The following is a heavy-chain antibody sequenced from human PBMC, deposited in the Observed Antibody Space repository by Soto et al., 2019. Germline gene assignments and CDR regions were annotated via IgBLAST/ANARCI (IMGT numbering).Heavy chain of an antibody. V-gene: IGHV1-18*01. CDR1: GYTFTSYG. Sequence: ASVKVSCKASGYTFTSYGITWVRQAPGQGLEWMGWISADNGNTNHAQKFQDRVTLTTDTSTTTAYMELRSLRSDDTAVYYCARKEVGATLQDFDHWGQGTLVTVSS. CDR3: ARKEVGATLQDFDH. D-gene: IGHD1-26*01. J-gene: IGHJ4*02. CDR2: ISADNGNT.